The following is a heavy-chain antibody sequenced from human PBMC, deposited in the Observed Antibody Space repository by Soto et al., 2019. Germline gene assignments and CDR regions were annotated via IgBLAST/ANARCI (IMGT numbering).Heavy chain of an antibody. CDR1: GYTFTSYG. Sequence: ASVKVSCKASGYTFTSYGISWVRQAPGQGLEWMGWISAYNGNTNYAQKLQGRVTMTTDTSTSTAYMELRSLRSDDTAVYYCVRDSSLRRGYSYGRLNYWGQGTLVTVSS. CDR2: ISAYNGNT. D-gene: IGHD5-18*01. CDR3: VRDSSLRRGYSYGRLNY. V-gene: IGHV1-18*04. J-gene: IGHJ4*02.